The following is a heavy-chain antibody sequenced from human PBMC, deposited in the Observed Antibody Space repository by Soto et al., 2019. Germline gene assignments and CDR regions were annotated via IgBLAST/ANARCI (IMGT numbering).Heavy chain of an antibody. D-gene: IGHD6-13*01. Sequence: ASVKVSCKASGYTFTSYGISWARQAPGQGLEWMGWISAYNGNTNYAQKLQGRVTMTTDTSTSTAYMELRSLRSDDTAVYYCARDQSKEYSSSWYVDYWGQGTPVTVSS. J-gene: IGHJ4*02. CDR3: ARDQSKEYSSSWYVDY. CDR2: ISAYNGNT. V-gene: IGHV1-18*01. CDR1: GYTFTSYG.